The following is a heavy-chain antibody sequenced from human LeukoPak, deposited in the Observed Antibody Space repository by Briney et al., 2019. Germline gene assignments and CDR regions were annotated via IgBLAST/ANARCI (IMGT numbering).Heavy chain of an antibody. D-gene: IGHD6-13*01. CDR2: IYTSGST. V-gene: IGHV4-59*10. CDR3: ARQQLVSDAFDI. CDR1: GGSFSGYY. Sequence: SETLSLTCAVYGGSFSGYYWSWIRQPAGKGLEWIGRIYTSGSTNYNPSLKSRVTMSVDTSKNQFSLKLSSVTAADTAVYYCARQQLVSDAFDIWGQGTMVTVSS. J-gene: IGHJ3*02.